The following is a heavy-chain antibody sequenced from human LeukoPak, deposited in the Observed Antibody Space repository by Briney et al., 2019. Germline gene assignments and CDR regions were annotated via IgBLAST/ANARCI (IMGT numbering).Heavy chain of an antibody. CDR3: ARDRYYYYGSGSYYLFDY. CDR2: IYTSGST. CDR1: GGSISSYY. Sequence: SETVSLTCAVSGGSISSYYWSWIRQPAGKGLEWIGRIYTSGSTNYNPSLKSRVTMSVDTSKNQFSLKLSSVTAADSAVYYCARDRYYYYGSGSYYLFDYWGQGTLVTVSS. J-gene: IGHJ4*02. V-gene: IGHV4-4*07. D-gene: IGHD3-10*01.